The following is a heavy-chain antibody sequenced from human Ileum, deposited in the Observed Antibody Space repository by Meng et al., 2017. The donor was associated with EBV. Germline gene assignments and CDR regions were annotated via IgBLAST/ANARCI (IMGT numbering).Heavy chain of an antibody. CDR2: IYHSGST. J-gene: IGHJ4*02. D-gene: IGHD6-19*01. Sequence: ESGPRLVTSSANLSLACAIAGRSISRSIWWRWVRQPPGRGLELSWEIYHSGSTNYNPCLKSRVTISVDKSKNQFSLNLSSVTAADTAVYYCARVGQWLPIDYWGQGTLVTVSS. CDR1: GRSISRSIW. V-gene: IGHV4-4*02. CDR3: ARVGQWLPIDY.